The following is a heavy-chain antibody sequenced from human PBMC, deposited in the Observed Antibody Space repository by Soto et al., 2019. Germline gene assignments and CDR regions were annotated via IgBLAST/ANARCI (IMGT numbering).Heavy chain of an antibody. Sequence: GGSLRLSCTASGFTFSDSWMTWVRQAPGKGLEWVARIKPDESEKKYADSVKGRFSISRDNAKNSMYLQMDSLRSDDTAVYYCARPYCTSNSCHNLFDSWGQGTLVTVSS. CDR2: IKPDESEK. V-gene: IGHV3-7*03. J-gene: IGHJ5*01. CDR3: ARPYCTSNSCHNLFDS. D-gene: IGHD2-2*01. CDR1: GFTFSDSW.